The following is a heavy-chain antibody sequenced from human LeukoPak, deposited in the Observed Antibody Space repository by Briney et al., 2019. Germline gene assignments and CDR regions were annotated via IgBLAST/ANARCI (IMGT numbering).Heavy chain of an antibody. V-gene: IGHV3-21*01. Sequence: GGSLRVSCAASGFTFSSYSMNWVRQAPGKGLEWVSSISSSSSYIYYADSVKGRFTISRDNAKNSLYLQMNSLRAEDTAVYYCARTRFDCSGGSCYGGWDYWGQGTLVTVSS. D-gene: IGHD2-15*01. CDR2: ISSSSSYI. CDR1: GFTFSSYS. CDR3: ARTRFDCSGGSCYGGWDY. J-gene: IGHJ4*02.